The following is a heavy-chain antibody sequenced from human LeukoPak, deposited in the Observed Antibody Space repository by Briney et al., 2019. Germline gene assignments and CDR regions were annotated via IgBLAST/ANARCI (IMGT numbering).Heavy chain of an antibody. CDR1: GGSISSGGYT. D-gene: IGHD2-15*01. Sequence: PSETLSLTCAVSGGSISSGGYTWSWIRQPPGKGLEWIGYIYYSESTYYNPSLKSRVTISVDTSKNQFSLKLSSVTAADTAVYYCARAPVARRFSVFYYFDYWGQGTLVTVSS. J-gene: IGHJ4*02. CDR2: IYYSEST. V-gene: IGHV4-30-4*07. CDR3: ARAPVARRFSVFYYFDY.